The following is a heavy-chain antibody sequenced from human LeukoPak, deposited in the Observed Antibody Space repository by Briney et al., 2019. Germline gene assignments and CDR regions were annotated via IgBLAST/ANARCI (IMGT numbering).Heavy chain of an antibody. CDR1: GLTFSSHW. CDR2: LFTDGTT. J-gene: IGHJ6*02. Sequence: GGSLRLSCAASGLTFSSHWMHWVRQAPGKGLQWVSILFTDGTTYYADSVRGRFAISRDSYRNTLYLHMTGLRADDTALYFCARDRPYYDKGDMDVWGQGTMVTVSS. D-gene: IGHD3-16*01. V-gene: IGHV3-53*01. CDR3: ARDRPYYDKGDMDV.